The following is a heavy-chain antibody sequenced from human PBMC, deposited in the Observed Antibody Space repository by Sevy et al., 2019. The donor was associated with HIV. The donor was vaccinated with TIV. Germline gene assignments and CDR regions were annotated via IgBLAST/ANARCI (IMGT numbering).Heavy chain of an antibody. CDR2: ISGPYNSV. CDR1: VFTFSVYA. D-gene: IGHD1-1*01. CDR3: ARATGTETLDAFDV. Sequence: GGSLRLSCAASVFTFSVYAMNWVRQAPGKGLEWVSSISGPYNSVNYGGSVQGRFTISRDNAKNSLFLQMNSLKAEDTAVYYCARATGTETLDAFDVWGQGTLVTVSS. J-gene: IGHJ3*01. V-gene: IGHV3-21*01.